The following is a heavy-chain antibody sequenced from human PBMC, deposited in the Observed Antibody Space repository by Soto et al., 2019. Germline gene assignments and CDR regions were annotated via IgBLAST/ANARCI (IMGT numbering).Heavy chain of an antibody. Sequence: SETLSLTCTVSGGSISSSSYYWGWIRQPPGKGLEWIGSIYYSGSTYYNPSLKSRVTISVDTSKNQFSLKLSSVTAADTAVYYCARHNVAELYYHYYMDVWGKGTTVTVSS. V-gene: IGHV4-39*01. J-gene: IGHJ6*03. CDR3: ARHNVAELYYHYYMDV. D-gene: IGHD6-19*01. CDR2: IYYSGST. CDR1: GGSISSSSYY.